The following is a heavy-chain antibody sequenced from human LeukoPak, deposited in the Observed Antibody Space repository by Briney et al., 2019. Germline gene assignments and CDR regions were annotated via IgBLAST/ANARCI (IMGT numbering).Heavy chain of an antibody. CDR3: ARVNPNIVVVPAAIF. Sequence: GGSLRLSCVASGFTFSSYGMHWVRQAPGKGLEWVAVISYDGSNKYYADSVKGRFTISRDNSKNTLYLQMNSLRAEDTAVYYCARVNPNIVVVPAAIFWGQGTLVTVSS. CDR2: ISYDGSNK. V-gene: IGHV3-30*03. D-gene: IGHD2-2*01. J-gene: IGHJ4*02. CDR1: GFTFSSYG.